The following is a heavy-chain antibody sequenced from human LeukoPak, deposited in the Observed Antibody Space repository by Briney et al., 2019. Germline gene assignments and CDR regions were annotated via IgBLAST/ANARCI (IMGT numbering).Heavy chain of an antibody. CDR1: GFTVSSNY. CDR2: IYSGGST. D-gene: IGHD5-12*01. CDR3: ARGGDVGGYDYFDY. Sequence: GGSLRLSCAASGFTVSSNYMSWVRQAPGKGLEWVSVIYSGGSTYYADSVKGRFTISRDNSKNTLYLQMNSLRAEDTAVYYCARGGDVGGYDYFDYWGQGTLVTVSS. J-gene: IGHJ4*02. V-gene: IGHV3-66*01.